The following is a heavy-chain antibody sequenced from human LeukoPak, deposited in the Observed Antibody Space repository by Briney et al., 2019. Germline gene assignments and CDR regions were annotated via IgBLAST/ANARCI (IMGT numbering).Heavy chain of an antibody. D-gene: IGHD3-9*01. J-gene: IGHJ5*02. CDR3: ARHEQAILTAFEP. CDR1: GGSISSSSHY. CDR2: IYYSGST. Sequence: PSETLSLTCTVSGGSISSSSHYWGWIRQPPGKGLEWIGSIYYSGSTYYNPSLKSRVTISVDTSKNQFSLKLSSVTAADTALYYCARHEQAILTAFEPWGQGTLVTVSS. V-gene: IGHV4-39*01.